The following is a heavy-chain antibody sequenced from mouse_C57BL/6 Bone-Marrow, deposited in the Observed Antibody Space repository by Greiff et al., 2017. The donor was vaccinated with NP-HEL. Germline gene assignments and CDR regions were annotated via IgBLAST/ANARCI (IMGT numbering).Heavy chain of an antibody. CDR1: GISITTGNYR. D-gene: IGHD1-1*01. CDR3: ARGYGSSYWYFDV. V-gene: IGHV3-5*01. J-gene: IGHJ1*03. CDR2: IYYSGTI. Sequence: DVMLVESGPGLVKPSQTVFLTCTVTGISITTGNYRWSWIRQFPGNKLEWIGYIYYSGTITYNPSLTRRTTITRDTPKNQFFLEMNSLTAEDTATYYCARGYGSSYWYFDVWGTGTTVTVSS.